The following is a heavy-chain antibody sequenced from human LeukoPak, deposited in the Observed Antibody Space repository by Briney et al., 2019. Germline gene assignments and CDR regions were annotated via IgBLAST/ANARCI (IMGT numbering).Heavy chain of an antibody. D-gene: IGHD1-26*01. V-gene: IGHV4-61*01. CDR1: GGSVSSGSYY. CDR2: IYYSGST. CDR3: AAEVGDYVDY. J-gene: IGHJ4*02. Sequence: SESLSLTCTVSGGSVSSGSYYWSWIRQPPGKGLEWIGYIYYSGSTNYNPSLKSRVTISVDTSKNQFSLKLSSVTAADTAVYYCAAEVGDYVDYWGQGTLVTVSS.